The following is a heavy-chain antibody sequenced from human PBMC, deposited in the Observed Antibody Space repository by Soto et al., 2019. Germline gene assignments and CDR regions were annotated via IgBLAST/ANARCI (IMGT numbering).Heavy chain of an antibody. Sequence: SVKVSGKASGGTFSSYAISWVRQVPGQGLEWMGGIIPIFGTANYAQKFQGRVTITADKSTSTAYMELSSLRSEDTAVYYCARDEDIVVVPAARDVYYYYGMDVWGQGTTVTVSS. CDR3: ARDEDIVVVPAARDVYYYYGMDV. V-gene: IGHV1-69*06. D-gene: IGHD2-2*01. CDR1: GGTFSSYA. CDR2: IIPIFGTA. J-gene: IGHJ6*02.